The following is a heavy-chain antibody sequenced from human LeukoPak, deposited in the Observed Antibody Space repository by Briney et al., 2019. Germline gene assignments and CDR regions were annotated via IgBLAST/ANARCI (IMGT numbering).Heavy chain of an antibody. CDR3: ARVDSGYDRNWFDP. Sequence: GASVKVSCKAPGGTFSSYAISWVRQAPGQGLEWMGGIIPIFGTANYAQKFQGRVTITTDESTSTAYMELSSLRSEDTAVYYCARVDSGYDRNWFDPWGQGTLVTVSS. CDR2: IIPIFGTA. V-gene: IGHV1-69*05. CDR1: GGTFSSYA. D-gene: IGHD5-12*01. J-gene: IGHJ5*02.